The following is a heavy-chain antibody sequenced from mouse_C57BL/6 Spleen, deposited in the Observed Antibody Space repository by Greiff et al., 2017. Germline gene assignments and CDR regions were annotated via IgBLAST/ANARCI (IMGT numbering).Heavy chain of an antibody. CDR3: AREGYDYPWYFDV. CDR1: GFTFSSYA. V-gene: IGHV5-4*01. J-gene: IGHJ1*03. Sequence: EVKLVESGGGLVKPGGSLKLSCAASGFTFSSYAMSWVRQTPEKRLEWVATISDGGSYTYYPDNVKGRFTISRDNAKNNLYLQMSHLKSEDTAMYYCAREGYDYPWYFDVWGTGTTVTVSS. D-gene: IGHD2-4*01. CDR2: ISDGGSYT.